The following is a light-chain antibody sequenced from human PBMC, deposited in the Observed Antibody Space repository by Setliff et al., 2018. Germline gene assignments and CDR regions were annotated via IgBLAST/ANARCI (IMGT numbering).Light chain of an antibody. CDR2: EVS. Sequence: QSALAQPASVSGSPGQSITISCTGTSSDVGGYNYVSWYQQHPGKAPKLMIYEVSNRPSGVSNRFSGSKSGNTASLTISGLQAEDEADYYCNSYTSASTGVFGTGTKGTVL. CDR1: SSDVGGYNY. CDR3: NSYTSASTGV. V-gene: IGLV2-14*01. J-gene: IGLJ1*01.